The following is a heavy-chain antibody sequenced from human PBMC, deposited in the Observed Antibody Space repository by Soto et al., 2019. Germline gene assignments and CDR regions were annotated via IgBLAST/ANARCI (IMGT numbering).Heavy chain of an antibody. CDR1: GGSITSDNYC. CDR2: IYYRGST. D-gene: IGHD3-10*01. V-gene: IGHV4-31*03. CDR3: ARDGDYFGSGSPPLLSK. Sequence: QVQLQESGPGLVMPSQTLSLTCTVSGGSITSDNYCWTWIRQHPVKGLEWMGHIYYRGSTSYNPSLKSRVTISIDTSKNQFSLKLTSVTAADTAVYYCARDGDYFGSGSPPLLSKWGQGTLVTVSS. J-gene: IGHJ4*02.